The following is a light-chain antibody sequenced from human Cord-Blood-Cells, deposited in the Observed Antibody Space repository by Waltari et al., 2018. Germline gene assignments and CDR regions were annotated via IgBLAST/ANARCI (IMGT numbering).Light chain of an antibody. Sequence: QSALTQPAPVSASPGQSTTISCTGTSSDVGGYNYVSWYQQHPGKAPKLMIYDVSNRPSGVSNRFSGSKSGNTASLTISGLQAEDEADYYCSSYTSSSNVVFGGGTKLTVL. CDR1: SSDVGGYNY. J-gene: IGLJ2*01. CDR3: SSYTSSSNVV. CDR2: DVS. V-gene: IGLV2-14*01.